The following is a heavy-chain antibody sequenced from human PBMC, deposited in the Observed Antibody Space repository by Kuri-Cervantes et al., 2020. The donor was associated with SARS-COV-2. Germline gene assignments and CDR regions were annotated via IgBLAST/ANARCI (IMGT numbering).Heavy chain of an antibody. J-gene: IGHJ4*02. CDR3: AKDKQGNHDY. Sequence: GGSLRLSCAASGFTFSSYGMHWVRQAPGKGLERVAFIRYDGSNKYYADSVKGRFTISRDNSKDTLYLQMNSLRAEDTAVYYCAKDKQGNHDYWGQGTLVTVSS. D-gene: IGHD4-23*01. CDR1: GFTFSSYG. CDR2: IRYDGSNK. V-gene: IGHV3-30*02.